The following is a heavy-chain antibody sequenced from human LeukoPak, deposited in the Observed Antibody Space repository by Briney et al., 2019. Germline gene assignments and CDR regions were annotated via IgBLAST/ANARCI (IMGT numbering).Heavy chain of an antibody. Sequence: SETLSLTCAVYGGSFSGYYWSWIRQPPGKGLEWIGEINHSGSTNYNPSLKSRVTISVDTSKNQFSLKLSSVTAADTAVYYCARGGRPYGSGSYFDYWGQGTLVTVSS. J-gene: IGHJ4*02. CDR1: GGSFSGYY. D-gene: IGHD3-10*01. V-gene: IGHV4-34*01. CDR3: ARGGRPYGSGSYFDY. CDR2: INHSGST.